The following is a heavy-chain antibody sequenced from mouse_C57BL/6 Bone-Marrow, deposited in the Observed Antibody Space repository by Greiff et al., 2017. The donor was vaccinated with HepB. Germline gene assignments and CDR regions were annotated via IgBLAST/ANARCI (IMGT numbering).Heavy chain of an antibody. CDR2: IYPRSGNT. CDR1: GYTFTSYG. D-gene: IGHD2-1*01. J-gene: IGHJ3*01. V-gene: IGHV1-81*01. Sequence: QVQLQQSGAELARPGASVKLSCKASGYTFTSYGISWVKQRTGQGLEWIGEIYPRSGNTYYNEKFKGKATLTADKSSSTAYMELRSLTSEGSAVYFCARSLYYGNFAYWGQGTLVTVSA. CDR3: ARSLYYGNFAY.